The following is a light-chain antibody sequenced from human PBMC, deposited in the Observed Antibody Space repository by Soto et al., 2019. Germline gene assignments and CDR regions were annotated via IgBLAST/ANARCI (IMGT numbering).Light chain of an antibody. J-gene: IGLJ1*01. Sequence: QSVLTQPASVSGSPGQSIAISCIGSSSDVGGYNYVSWHQQHPGKAPKVVIYDVSNRPSGVSDRFSGSKSGNTASLTISGLQAEDEADYYCSSYTSSSTYVFETGTKVT. CDR1: SSDVGGYNY. CDR2: DVS. CDR3: SSYTSSSTYV. V-gene: IGLV2-14*01.